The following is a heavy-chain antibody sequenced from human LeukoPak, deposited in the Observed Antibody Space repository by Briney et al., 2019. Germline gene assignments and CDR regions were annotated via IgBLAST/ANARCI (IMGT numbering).Heavy chain of an antibody. CDR2: INHSGST. CDR3: ARGLRGVDRYRGYNWFDP. D-gene: IGHD1-26*01. Sequence: SETLSLTCAVYGGSFSGYYWSWIRQPPGKGLEWIGEINHSGSTNYNPSLKSRVTISVDTSKNQFSLKLSSVTAADTALYYCARGLRGVDRYRGYNWFDPWGQGTLVTVSS. CDR1: GGSFSGYY. V-gene: IGHV4-34*01. J-gene: IGHJ5*02.